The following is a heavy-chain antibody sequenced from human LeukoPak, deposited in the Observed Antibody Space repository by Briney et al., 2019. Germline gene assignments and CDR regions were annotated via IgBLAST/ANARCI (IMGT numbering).Heavy chain of an antibody. J-gene: IGHJ3*02. V-gene: IGHV1-2*04. CDR1: GYTFTGYY. Sequence: ASVKVSCKASGYTFTGYYMHWVRQAPGQGLEWMGWINPNSGGTNYAQKFQGWVTMTRDTSISTAYMELSRLSSDDTAVYYCARWSTMVRGVIITWGAFDIWGQGTMVTVSS. D-gene: IGHD3-10*01. CDR3: ARWSTMVRGVIITWGAFDI. CDR2: INPNSGGT.